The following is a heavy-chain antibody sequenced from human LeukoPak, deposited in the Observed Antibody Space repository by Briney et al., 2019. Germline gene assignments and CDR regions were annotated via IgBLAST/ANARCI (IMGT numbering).Heavy chain of an antibody. CDR2: PYYRSKWYN. V-gene: IGHV6-1*01. D-gene: IGHD2-2*01. CDR1: GDSVSSNSAA. J-gene: IGHJ6*03. Sequence: SQTLSLTCAISGDSVSSNSAAWNWIRQSPSRGLEWLGRPYYRSKWYNDYAVSVKSRITINPDTSKNQFSLQLNSVTPEDTAVYYCARGVIIPSDCSSTSCYLGSGEYYYYYYYMDVWGKGTTVTISS. CDR3: ARGVIIPSDCSSTSCYLGSGEYYYYYYYMDV.